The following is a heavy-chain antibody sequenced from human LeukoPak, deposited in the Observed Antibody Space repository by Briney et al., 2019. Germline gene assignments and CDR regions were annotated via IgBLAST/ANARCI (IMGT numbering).Heavy chain of an antibody. D-gene: IGHD3-10*01. V-gene: IGHV4-59*11. CDR1: GGSISSHY. CDR3: ARVVTMVRQGENWFDP. CDR2: IYYTGST. J-gene: IGHJ5*02. Sequence: KSSETLSLTCSVSGGSISSHYWSWMRQPPGKGLEWIGYIYYTGSTDYNPSLKSRVTISVDTSKNQLSLKLSSVTAADAAVYYCARVVTMVRQGENWFDPWGQGTLVTVSS.